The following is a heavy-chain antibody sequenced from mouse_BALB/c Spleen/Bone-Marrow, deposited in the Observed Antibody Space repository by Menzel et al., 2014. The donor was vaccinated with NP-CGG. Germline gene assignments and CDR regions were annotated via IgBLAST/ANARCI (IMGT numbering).Heavy chain of an antibody. D-gene: IGHD1-1*01. CDR3: ARLIYGSSYIVDF. J-gene: IGHJ4*01. Sequence: VQLQQSGAELVKPGASVKLSCKASGYTFTGYWMHWVKQGPGQGLEWIGEINPSNGRTNYNEKFKSMATLTVDKSSSTAYMQLSSLTPEDSTVFYCARLIYGSSYIVDFWGQGTSVTVSS. CDR2: INPSNGRT. V-gene: IGHV1S81*02. CDR1: GYTFTGYW.